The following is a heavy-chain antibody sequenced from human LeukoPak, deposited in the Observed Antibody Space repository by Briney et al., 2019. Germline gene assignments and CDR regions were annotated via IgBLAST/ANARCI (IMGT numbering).Heavy chain of an antibody. CDR1: CVSISSYY. CDR3: ARDHLANLASRLFDP. J-gene: IGHJ5*02. Sequence: SETLSLTCTVSCVSISSYYWSWIRQPAGKGLEWIGRLYISGSTNYNPSLKSRVTISEDTSKNQFSLKLSSVSAADTAVYYCARDHLANLASRLFDPWGQGTLVTVSS. CDR2: LYISGST. V-gene: IGHV4-4*07. D-gene: IGHD3-3*01.